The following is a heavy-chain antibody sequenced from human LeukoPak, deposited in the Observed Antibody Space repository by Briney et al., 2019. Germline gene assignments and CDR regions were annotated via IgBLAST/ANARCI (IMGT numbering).Heavy chain of an antibody. CDR2: IYHTGST. J-gene: IGHJ3*02. D-gene: IGHD4-23*01. CDR1: GYSISSGYY. CDR3: TRMYGGSFPNAFDI. Sequence: TASETLSLTCTVSGYSISSGYYWGWIRQPPGKGLEWIGNIYHTGSTYYNPSLKSRLTISVDTSNNRFSLKLSSVTAADTAVYYCTRMYGGSFPNAFDIWGHGTMVTVSS. V-gene: IGHV4-38-2*02.